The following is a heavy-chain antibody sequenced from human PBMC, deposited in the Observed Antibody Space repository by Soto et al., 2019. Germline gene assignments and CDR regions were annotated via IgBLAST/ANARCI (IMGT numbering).Heavy chain of an antibody. Sequence: SVKVSCKASGGTFSSYAISWVRQAPGQGLEWMGGIIPIFGTANYAQKFQGRVTITADESTSTAYMELSSLRPEDTAVYYCARDLEYSSSSQEWGQGTLVTVSS. D-gene: IGHD6-6*01. CDR3: ARDLEYSSSSQE. CDR2: IIPIFGTA. V-gene: IGHV1-69*13. CDR1: GGTFSSYA. J-gene: IGHJ4*02.